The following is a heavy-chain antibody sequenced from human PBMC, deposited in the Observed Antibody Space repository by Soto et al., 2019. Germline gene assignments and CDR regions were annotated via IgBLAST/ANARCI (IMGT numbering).Heavy chain of an antibody. D-gene: IGHD6-13*01. J-gene: IGHJ4*02. V-gene: IGHV4-59*01. CDR1: GGSISTYY. CDR3: ARYAGSSWFDY. Sequence: ETLSLTCTVSGGSISTYYWSWIRQPPGKGLEWIGYINYSGRTNYNPSLKSRVTMSLDTSKNQFSLKLRSVTAADTALFYCARYAGSSWFDYWGQGTLVTVSS. CDR2: INYSGRT.